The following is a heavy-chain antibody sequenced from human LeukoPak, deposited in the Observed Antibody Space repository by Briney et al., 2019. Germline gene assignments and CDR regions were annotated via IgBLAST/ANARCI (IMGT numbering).Heavy chain of an antibody. V-gene: IGHV1-2*02. CDR3: ARDHFRLLWFGEPGAFDI. CDR2: INPNSGGT. Sequence: GASVKVSCKASGYTFTGYYMHWVRQAPGQGLEWMGWINPNSGGTNYAQKFQGRVTMTRDTSISTAYMELSRLRSDDTAVYYCARDHFRLLWFGEPGAFDIWGQGTMVTVSS. CDR1: GYTFTGYY. J-gene: IGHJ3*02. D-gene: IGHD3-10*01.